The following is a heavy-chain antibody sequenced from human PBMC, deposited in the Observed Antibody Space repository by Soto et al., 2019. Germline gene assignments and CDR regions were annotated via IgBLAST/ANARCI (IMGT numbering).Heavy chain of an antibody. CDR3: AHRPDDSGYFDY. J-gene: IGHJ4*02. V-gene: IGHV2-26*01. CDR2: IFSDNER. D-gene: IGHD3-22*01. Sequence: ESGPTLVNPTETLTLTCTVSGFSLTTGKMGVSWIRQPPGKALEWLAHIFSDNERSYSTSLQGRLTISKDTSGSQVVLSMTNVDPVDTATYYCAHRPDDSGYFDYWGQGALVTV. CDR1: GFSLTTGKMG.